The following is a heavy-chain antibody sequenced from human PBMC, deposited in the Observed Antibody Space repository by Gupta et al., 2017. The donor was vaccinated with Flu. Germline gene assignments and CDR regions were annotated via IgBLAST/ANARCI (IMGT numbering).Heavy chain of an antibody. Sequence: QVQLQQWGAGLLKASETLSLTCAVYGRCFSGYYRSWIRQPPGKGLEWIGEINHSGSTNYNPSLKSRVTISVDTSKNQFSLKLSSVTAADTAVYYCTRARLYSSGWSTRSEYFQHWGQGTLVTVYS. V-gene: IGHV4-34*01. CDR3: TRARLYSSGWSTRSEYFQH. CDR1: GRCFSGYY. CDR2: INHSGST. D-gene: IGHD6-19*01. J-gene: IGHJ1*01.